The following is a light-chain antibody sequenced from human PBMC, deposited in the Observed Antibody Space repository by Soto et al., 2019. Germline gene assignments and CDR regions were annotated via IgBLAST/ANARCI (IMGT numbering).Light chain of an antibody. CDR2: DVS. Sequence: QAVVTQPASVSESPGQSITISCTGTSSDVGGYNYVSWYQQHPGKAPKLMIYDVSNRPSGVSNRFSGSKSGNTASLTISGLQAEDEADYYCTSYTSGSSRVVFGGGTKLTVL. V-gene: IGLV2-14*03. CDR1: SSDVGGYNY. J-gene: IGLJ2*01. CDR3: TSYTSGSSRVV.